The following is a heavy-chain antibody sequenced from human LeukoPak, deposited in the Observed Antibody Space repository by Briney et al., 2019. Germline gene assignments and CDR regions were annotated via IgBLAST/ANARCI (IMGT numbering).Heavy chain of an antibody. Sequence: GGSLRLSCAASGFTFSSYAMHWVRQAPGKGLEWVAVISYDGSNKYYADSVKGRFTISRDNSKNTLYLQMNSLRAEDTAVYYCARGRGTQLWLPLDYYGMDVWGQGTTVTVSS. J-gene: IGHJ6*02. D-gene: IGHD5-18*01. CDR3: ARGRGTQLWLPLDYYGMDV. CDR2: ISYDGSNK. V-gene: IGHV3-30-3*01. CDR1: GFTFSSYA.